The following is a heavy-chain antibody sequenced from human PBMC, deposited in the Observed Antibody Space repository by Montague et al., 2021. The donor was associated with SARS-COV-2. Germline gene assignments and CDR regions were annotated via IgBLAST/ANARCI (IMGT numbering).Heavy chain of an antibody. V-gene: IGHV4-59*01. CDR3: ARFAELDVFSVYYYGMDV. Sequence: SETLSLTCSVSGGSISSFYWSWIRHPPGKGLEYIGYIHYCGSTNFSPSLNRRVSISLDTSKNQFSLNLRYVSTTAAAVYYCARFAELDVFSVYYYGMDVWGRGTSGT. J-gene: IGHJ6*02. D-gene: IGHD5/OR15-5a*01. CDR1: GGSISSFY. CDR2: IHYCGST.